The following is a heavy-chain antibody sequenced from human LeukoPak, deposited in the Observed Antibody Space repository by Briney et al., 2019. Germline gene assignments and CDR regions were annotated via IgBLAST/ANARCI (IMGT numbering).Heavy chain of an antibody. CDR2: IYYGGST. J-gene: IGHJ6*03. Sequence: SETLSLTCTVSGGSISSYYWSWIRQPPGKGLEWIGYIYYGGSTKYNPSLKSRVTISVDTSKNQFSLKLSSVTAADTAVYYCASDSSSWYGGYYYYYMDVWGKGTTVTVSS. CDR3: ASDSSSWYGGYYYYYMDV. V-gene: IGHV4-59*01. D-gene: IGHD6-13*01. CDR1: GGSISSYY.